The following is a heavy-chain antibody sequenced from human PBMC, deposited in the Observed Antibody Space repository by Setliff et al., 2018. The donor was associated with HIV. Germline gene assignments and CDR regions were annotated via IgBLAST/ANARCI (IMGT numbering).Heavy chain of an antibody. D-gene: IGHD2-2*01. Sequence: PSETLSLTCAVSGYSISSGYYWGWIRQPPGKGLEWIGSIYHSGSTYYNPSLKGRVTISVDTSKNQFSLKLSSVTAADTAVYYCARVDCSSTSCYRDYYYYMDVWGKGTTVTVSS. V-gene: IGHV4-38-2*01. CDR1: GYSISSGYY. CDR3: ARVDCSSTSCYRDYYYYMDV. J-gene: IGHJ6*03. CDR2: IYHSGST.